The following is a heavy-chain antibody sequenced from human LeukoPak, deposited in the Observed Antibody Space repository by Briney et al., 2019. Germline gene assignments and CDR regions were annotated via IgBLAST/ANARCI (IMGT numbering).Heavy chain of an antibody. CDR3: ARHSSTPNWFDP. J-gene: IGHJ5*02. D-gene: IGHD6-13*01. CDR1: DGSIIGYY. Sequence: SETLSLTCTVPDGSIIGYYWGWIRQAPGGGLEWIAYIHYTGINNYNPSLKTRAAISVDTSTNQFSLRLSSVTAADTAVYYCARHSSTPNWFDPWGQGTLVTVSS. V-gene: IGHV4-59*08. CDR2: IHYTGIN.